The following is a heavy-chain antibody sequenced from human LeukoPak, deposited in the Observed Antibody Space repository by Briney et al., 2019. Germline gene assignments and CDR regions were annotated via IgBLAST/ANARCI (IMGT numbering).Heavy chain of an antibody. CDR2: ISGSGGTI. CDR3: AKDRSASHSSSWRGFDY. CDR1: GFTFSSYE. Sequence: GGSLRLSCATSGFTFSSYEMNWVRQAPGKGLEWISYISGSGGTIYYADSVRGRFTISRDNAKNSLYLQMNSLRAEDTALYYCAKDRSASHSSSWRGFDYWGQGTLVTVSS. J-gene: IGHJ4*02. V-gene: IGHV3-48*03. D-gene: IGHD6-13*01.